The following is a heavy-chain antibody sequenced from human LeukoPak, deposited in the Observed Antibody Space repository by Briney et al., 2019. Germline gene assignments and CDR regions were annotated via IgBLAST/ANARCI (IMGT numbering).Heavy chain of an antibody. J-gene: IGHJ5*02. CDR1: GGSISSSSYY. CDR2: IYYSGST. CDR3: ASSNSYGSRGGFDP. Sequence: SETLSLTCTVSGGSISSSSYYWGWIRQPPGKGLEWIGSIYYSGSTYYNPSLKSRVTISVDTSKNQFSLKLSSVTAADTAVYYCASSNSYGSRGGFDPWGQGTLVTVSS. V-gene: IGHV4-39*07. D-gene: IGHD5-18*01.